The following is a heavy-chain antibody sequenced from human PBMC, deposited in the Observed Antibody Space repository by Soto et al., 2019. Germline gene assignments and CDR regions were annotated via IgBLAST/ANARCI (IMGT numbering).Heavy chain of an antibody. CDR2: TRNKANSYTT. Sequence: EVQLVESGGGLVQPGGSLRLSCAASGFTFSDHYMDWVRQAPGKGLEWVGRTRNKANSYTTEYAASVKGRFTISRDDSKSSLYLQMNSLKTDDTAVYYCARSFGYGGIDYWGQGTLVTVSS. CDR1: GFTFSDHY. CDR3: ARSFGYGGIDY. J-gene: IGHJ4*02. V-gene: IGHV3-72*01. D-gene: IGHD5-18*01.